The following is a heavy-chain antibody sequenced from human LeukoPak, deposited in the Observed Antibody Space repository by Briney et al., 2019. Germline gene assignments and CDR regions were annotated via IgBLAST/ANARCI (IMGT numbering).Heavy chain of an antibody. CDR2: INYSGRST. Sequence: GGSLRLSCAASGFTFSNYDMTWIRQAPGKGLEWVSVINYSGRSTNYADSVKGRFTISRDNSKNTVYLQMTSLRVEDTAVYYCAKVQNWEGGYWGQGTLVTVSS. J-gene: IGHJ4*02. D-gene: IGHD7-27*01. CDR1: GFTFSNYD. CDR3: AKVQNWEGGY. V-gene: IGHV3-23*01.